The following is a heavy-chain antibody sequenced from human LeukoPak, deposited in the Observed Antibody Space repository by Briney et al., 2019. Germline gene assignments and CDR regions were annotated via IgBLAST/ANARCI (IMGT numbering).Heavy chain of an antibody. CDR3: ARYTTSTLPNWFDP. V-gene: IGHV4-59*08. CDR1: GRSIRGYF. J-gene: IGHJ5*02. D-gene: IGHD2/OR15-2a*01. CDR2: IYYTGST. Sequence: SETLPLTCTVSGRSIRGYFWSWIRQPPGKGLEWIGYIYYTGSTSYNPSLTSRVTISLDTSKNQFSQRLSSATAADTAIYYCARYTTSTLPNWFDPWGQGTLVTVSS.